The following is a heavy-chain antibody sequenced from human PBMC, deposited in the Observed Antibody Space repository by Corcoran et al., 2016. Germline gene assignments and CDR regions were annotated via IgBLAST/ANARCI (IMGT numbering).Heavy chain of an antibody. J-gene: IGHJ3*01. D-gene: IGHD4-17*01. CDR1: GFSLSTSGMC. Sequence: QVTLRESGPALVKPTQTLTLTCTFSGFSLSTSGMCVSWLRQPLGKALEWLALIDWDDDNYYSTSLKTRLTISKDTSKNQVVLTMTNMDPVDTATDSGARGLYGGNPTRAVVYAFDFWGQGTLVTVSS. V-gene: IGHV2-70*01. CDR2: IDWDDDN. CDR3: ARGLYGGNPTRAVVYAFDF.